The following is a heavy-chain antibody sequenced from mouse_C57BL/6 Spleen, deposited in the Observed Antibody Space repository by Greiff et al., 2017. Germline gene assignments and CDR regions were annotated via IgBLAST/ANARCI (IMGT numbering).Heavy chain of an antibody. CDR1: GYSFTSYY. Sequence: QVQLQQSGPELVKPGASVKISCKASGYSFTSYYIHWVKQRPGQGLEWIGWIYPGSGNTKYNEKFKGKATLTADTSSSTAYMQLSSLTSEDSAVYYCANSNFYAMDYWGQGTSVTVSS. V-gene: IGHV1-66*01. CDR3: ANSNFYAMDY. J-gene: IGHJ4*01. D-gene: IGHD2-5*01. CDR2: IYPGSGNT.